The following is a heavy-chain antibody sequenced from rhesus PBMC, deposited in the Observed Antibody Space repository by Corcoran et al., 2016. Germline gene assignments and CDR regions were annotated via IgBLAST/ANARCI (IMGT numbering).Heavy chain of an antibody. CDR2: IYGNGGSP. CDR3: ARDKSGYSYPET. CDR1: GGSISSNY. D-gene: IGHD5-24*01. J-gene: IGHJ4*01. Sequence: QVQLQESGPGLVKPSETLSPTCAVSGGSISSNYWSWIRQAPGKGLEWIGRIYGNGGSPYYNPSLKSRVTISTDTSKNQFSLKLSSVTAADTAVYYCARDKSGYSYPETWGQGVLVTVSS. V-gene: IGHV4-160*01.